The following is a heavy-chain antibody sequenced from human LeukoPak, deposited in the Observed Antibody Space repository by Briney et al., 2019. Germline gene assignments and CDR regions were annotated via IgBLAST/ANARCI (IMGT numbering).Heavy chain of an antibody. CDR1: GGTFSSYA. V-gene: IGHV1-69*05. CDR2: IIAIFGTA. CDR3: ARVPKVGAILYYYYYMDV. D-gene: IGHD3-3*01. Sequence: SVKVSCKASGGTFSSYAISWVRQAPGQGLEWMGGIIAIFGTANYAQKFQGRVTITTDESTSTAYMELSSLRSEDTAVYYCARVPKVGAILYYYYYMDVWGKGTTVTVSS. J-gene: IGHJ6*03.